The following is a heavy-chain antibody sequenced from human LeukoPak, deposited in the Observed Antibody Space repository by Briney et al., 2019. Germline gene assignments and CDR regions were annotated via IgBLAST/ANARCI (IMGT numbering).Heavy chain of an antibody. V-gene: IGHV3-48*03. CDR3: AKVPTGVVSGYYFDY. CDR1: GFTFSNYE. J-gene: IGHJ4*02. Sequence: GSLRLSCAASGFTFSNYEMNWVRQAPGKGLEWVSYISSRGSPIYYADSVKGRFTISRDNSKNTLYLQMNSLRAEDTAVYYCAKVPTGVVSGYYFDYWGQGTLVTVSS. D-gene: IGHD2-2*01. CDR2: ISSRGSPI.